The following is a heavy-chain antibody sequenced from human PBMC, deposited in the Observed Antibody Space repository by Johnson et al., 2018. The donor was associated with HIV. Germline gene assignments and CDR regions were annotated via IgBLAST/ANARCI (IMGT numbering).Heavy chain of an antibody. D-gene: IGHD2-15*01. CDR1: GFTFSNAW. Sequence: VQLVESGGGLVKPGGSLRLSCAASGFTFSNAWMSWVRQAPGKGLEWVGRIKSKTDGGTTDYTAPVKGRFTISGDDSKNTLYLQMNSLKTEDTAVYYCTASTGNGGFDIWGQGTMVTVSS. J-gene: IGHJ3*02. CDR3: TASTGNGGFDI. CDR2: IKSKTDGGTT. V-gene: IGHV3-15*01.